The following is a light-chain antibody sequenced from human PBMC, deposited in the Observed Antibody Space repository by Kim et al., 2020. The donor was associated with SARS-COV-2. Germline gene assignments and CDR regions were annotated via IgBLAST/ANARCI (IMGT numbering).Light chain of an antibody. CDR3: QQTFSSLYT. V-gene: IGKV1-39*01. J-gene: IGKJ2*01. CDR2: GAS. Sequence: DIQMTQSPSSLSASVGDRITITCRTSQKISNYLNWYQQKPGTAPKLLIYGASTLHSGVPSRFSGDGSGTDFTLTISSLQPEDFATYFCQQTFSSLYTFGQGTKLEI. CDR1: QKISNY.